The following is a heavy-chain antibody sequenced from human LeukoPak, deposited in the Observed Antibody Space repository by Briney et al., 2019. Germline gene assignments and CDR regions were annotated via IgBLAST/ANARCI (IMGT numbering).Heavy chain of an antibody. CDR3: AKAQSVYRVFDY. Sequence: QPGGSLRLSCAASGFTFSSYAMSWVRQAPGKGLEWDSAISGSGGSTYYADSVEGRFTISRDNSKNTLNLQMNSLRAEDTAVYYCAKAQSVYRVFDYWGQGTLVTVSS. D-gene: IGHD1-20*01. CDR1: GFTFSSYA. CDR2: ISGSGGST. V-gene: IGHV3-23*01. J-gene: IGHJ4*02.